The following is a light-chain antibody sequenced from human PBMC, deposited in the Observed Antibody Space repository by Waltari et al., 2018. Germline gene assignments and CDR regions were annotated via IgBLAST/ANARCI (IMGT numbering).Light chain of an antibody. CDR2: WAS. J-gene: IGKJ5*01. CDR3: QQYYSTPIT. Sequence: DIVMTQSPDSLAVSLGERATINCKSSQSVFYSSNNKNFLAWYQQKPGQPPKLLIYWASTRESGVPYRVSGSGSGTDFTLTISSLQAEDVSVYYCQQYYSTPITFGQGTRLEI. V-gene: IGKV4-1*01. CDR1: QSVFYSSNNKNF.